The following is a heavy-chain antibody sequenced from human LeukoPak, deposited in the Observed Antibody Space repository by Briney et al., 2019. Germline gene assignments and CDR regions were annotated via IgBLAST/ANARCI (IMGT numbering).Heavy chain of an antibody. D-gene: IGHD3-10*01. Sequence: PSETLSLTCAVSGGSISSSYWWSWVRQPPGKGLEWIGEIYHSGSTNYNPSLKSRVTISVDKSKNQFSLKLTSVTAADTAVYYCARIFQVYSKYYGSGTSWFDPWGQGTLVTVSS. CDR3: ARIFQVYSKYYGSGTSWFDP. CDR1: GGSISSSYW. V-gene: IGHV4-4*02. J-gene: IGHJ5*02. CDR2: IYHSGST.